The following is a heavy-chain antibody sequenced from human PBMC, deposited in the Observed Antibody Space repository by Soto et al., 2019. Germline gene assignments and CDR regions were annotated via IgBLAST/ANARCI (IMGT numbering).Heavy chain of an antibody. V-gene: IGHV1-8*01. Sequence: QAQLVQSGAEVRKPGASVKVSCKASGYTFTTYDINWVRQAPGQGLEWLGWMDPNSGSTGYSQTFQGRITMTWNISSNTAHMELSSLQSEDTAVYYCARERKFDFWRKGLDVWGQGTTVTVSS. CDR1: GYTFTTYD. CDR2: MDPNSGST. D-gene: IGHD3-3*01. CDR3: ARERKFDFWRKGLDV. J-gene: IGHJ6*02.